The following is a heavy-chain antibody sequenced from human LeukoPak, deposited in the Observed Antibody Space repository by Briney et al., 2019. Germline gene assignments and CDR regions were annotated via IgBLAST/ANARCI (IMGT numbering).Heavy chain of an antibody. D-gene: IGHD3-22*01. CDR3: ARGKDSSGYYKEIFDY. CDR2: INPNSGGT. CDR1: GYTFTGYY. J-gene: IGHJ4*02. Sequence: ASVKVSCKASGYTFTGYYMHWVRQAPGQGLEWMGWINPNSGGTNYAQKFQGRVTMTRDTSIGTAYMELSRLRSDDTAVYYCARGKDSSGYYKEIFDYWGQGTLVTVSS. V-gene: IGHV1-2*02.